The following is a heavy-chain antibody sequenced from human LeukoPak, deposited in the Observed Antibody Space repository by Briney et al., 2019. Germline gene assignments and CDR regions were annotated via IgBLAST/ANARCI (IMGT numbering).Heavy chain of an antibody. D-gene: IGHD3-10*01. CDR2: ISTHNRNT. J-gene: IGHJ4*02. CDR1: GYTFSDSG. CDR3: ARSNYYGSDF. Sequence: ASVKVSCKASGYTFSDSGISWVRQAPGQGLEWMGWISTHNRNTKYAQKFQGRLTMTTDTSTSTAYMELRSLRSDDTAVYYCARSNYYGSDFWGQGTLVTVSS. V-gene: IGHV1-18*01.